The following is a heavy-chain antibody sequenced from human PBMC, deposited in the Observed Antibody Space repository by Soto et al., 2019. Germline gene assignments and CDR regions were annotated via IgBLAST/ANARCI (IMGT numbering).Heavy chain of an antibody. Sequence: GGSLRLSCAASGFTFSSYSMNWVRQAPGKGLEWVSSISSSSSYIYYADSVKGRFTISRDNAKNSLYLQMNSLRAEDTAVYYCARDLGYCSSTSCRTMDYWGQGTLVTVSS. CDR1: GFTFSSYS. CDR3: ARDLGYCSSTSCRTMDY. J-gene: IGHJ4*02. D-gene: IGHD2-2*01. CDR2: ISSSSSYI. V-gene: IGHV3-21*01.